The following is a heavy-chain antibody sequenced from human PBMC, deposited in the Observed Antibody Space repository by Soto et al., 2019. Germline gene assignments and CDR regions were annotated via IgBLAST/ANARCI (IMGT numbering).Heavy chain of an antibody. CDR1: GYTFTIYG. CDR2: ISGYNGNT. V-gene: IGHV1-18*04. CDR3: ARVDYYDSSGYYGY. D-gene: IGHD3-22*01. J-gene: IGHJ4*02. Sequence: QVQLVQSGAEVKKPGASVKVSCKASGYTFTIYGISWVRQAPGQGLEWMEWISGYNGNTDYAQNLQDRVTLTTVASTSSVYMELRSLRSDDTAVYYCARVDYYDSSGYYGYWGKGTLITVSS.